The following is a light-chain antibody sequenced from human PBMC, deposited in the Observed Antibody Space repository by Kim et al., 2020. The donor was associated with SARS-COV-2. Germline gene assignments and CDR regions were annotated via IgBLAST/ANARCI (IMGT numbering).Light chain of an antibody. V-gene: IGKV3-20*01. Sequence: PGERATLSSRGRQSVSSSYLAWYQQKPGEAPRLLIQDASSRATGIPDRFSGSGSGTDFTLTISRLEPEDFAVYYCQQYGTSTPHTFGGGTKVDIK. CDR3: QQYGTSTPHT. CDR1: QSVSSSY. J-gene: IGKJ4*01. CDR2: DAS.